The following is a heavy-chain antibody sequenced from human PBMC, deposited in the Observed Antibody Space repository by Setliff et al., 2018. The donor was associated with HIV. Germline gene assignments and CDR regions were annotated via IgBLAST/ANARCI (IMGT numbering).Heavy chain of an antibody. D-gene: IGHD3-10*01. CDR2: IYTSGST. V-gene: IGHV4-61*02. CDR1: GGSISSGSYY. Sequence: NPSETLPLTCTVSGGSISSGSYYWSWIRQPAGKGLEWIGRIYTSGSTNYNPSLESRVTISVDTSKNQFSLKLSSVTAADTAVYYCASRITILQGEDLWGQGIMVTVSS. J-gene: IGHJ5*02. CDR3: ASRITILQGEDL.